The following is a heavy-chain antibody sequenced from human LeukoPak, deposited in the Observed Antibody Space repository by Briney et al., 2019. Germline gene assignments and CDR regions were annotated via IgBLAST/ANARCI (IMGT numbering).Heavy chain of an antibody. D-gene: IGHD7-27*01. V-gene: IGHV3-30-3*01. Sequence: GGSLRLSCAASGFTFSSYAMHWVRQAPGKGLEWVAVISYDGSNRYNADSVKGRFTISRDNSKNTLYLQMNSLRAEDTAVYYCARGNWGYYFDYWGQGTLVTVSS. CDR3: ARGNWGYYFDY. J-gene: IGHJ4*02. CDR1: GFTFSSYA. CDR2: ISYDGSNR.